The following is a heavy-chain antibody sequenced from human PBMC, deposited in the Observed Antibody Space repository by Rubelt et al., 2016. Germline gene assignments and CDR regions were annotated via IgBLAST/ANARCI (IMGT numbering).Heavy chain of an antibody. J-gene: IGHJ6*02. V-gene: IGHV3-11*06. Sequence: GRFTISRDNAKNSLYLQMNSLRAEDTAVYYCARQYNVWGQGTTVTVSS. D-gene: IGHD1-1*01. CDR3: ARQYNV.